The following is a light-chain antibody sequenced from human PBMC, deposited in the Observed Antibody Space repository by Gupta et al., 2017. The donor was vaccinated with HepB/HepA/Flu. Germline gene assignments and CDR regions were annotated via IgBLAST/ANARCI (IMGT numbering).Light chain of an antibody. CDR1: QGVAGY. CDR3: QQYNDWPLT. J-gene: IGKJ4*01. V-gene: IGKV3-15*01. Sequence: EIVMTQSPATLSVSPGDRATLSCRASQGVAGYLAWYQQKPGQAPRLLIYGASTRATDIPARFSGSGSGTEFTLTISSLQSEDFAVYYCQQYNDWPLTFGGGTKVEIK. CDR2: GAS.